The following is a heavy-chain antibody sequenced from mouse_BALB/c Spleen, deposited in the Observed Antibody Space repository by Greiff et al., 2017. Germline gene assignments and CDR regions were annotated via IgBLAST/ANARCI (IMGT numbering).Heavy chain of an antibody. D-gene: IGHD4-1*02. Sequence: DVMLVESGGGLVKPGGSLKLSCAASGFTFSSYTMSWVRQTPEKRLEWVATISSGGSYTYYPDSVKGRFTISRDNAQNPLYLQMSSLKSEDTAMYYCTRDPNWDTFAYWGQGTLVTVSA. CDR2: ISSGGSYT. V-gene: IGHV5-6-4*01. J-gene: IGHJ3*01. CDR3: TRDPNWDTFAY. CDR1: GFTFSSYT.